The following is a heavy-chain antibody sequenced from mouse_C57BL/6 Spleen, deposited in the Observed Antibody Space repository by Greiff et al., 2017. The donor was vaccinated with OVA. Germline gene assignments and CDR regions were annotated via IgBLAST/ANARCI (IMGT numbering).Heavy chain of an antibody. Sequence: VQLQQSGPGLVQPSQSLSITCTVSGFSLTSYGVHWVRQSPGKGLEWLGVIWSGGSTDYNAAFISRLSISKDNSKSQVCFKMNSLQADDTAIDYCARGGTLYAMDYWGKGTSVTVSS. CDR3: ARGGTLYAMDY. CDR2: IWSGGST. CDR1: GFSLTSYG. V-gene: IGHV2-2*01. J-gene: IGHJ4*01. D-gene: IGHD2-14*01.